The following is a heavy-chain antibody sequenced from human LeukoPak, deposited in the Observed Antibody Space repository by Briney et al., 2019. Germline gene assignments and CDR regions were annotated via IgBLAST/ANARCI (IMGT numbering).Heavy chain of an antibody. V-gene: IGHV4-34*01. CDR2: INHSGST. D-gene: IGHD3-10*01. Sequence: SETLSLTCAVYGRSFSGYYWSWIRQPPGKGLEWFGEINHSGSTNYNPSLKSRVTISVDTSKNQFSLKLSSVTAADTAVYYCARETFITLVRVNWFDPWGQGTLVTVSS. J-gene: IGHJ5*02. CDR3: ARETFITLVRVNWFDP. CDR1: GRSFSGYY.